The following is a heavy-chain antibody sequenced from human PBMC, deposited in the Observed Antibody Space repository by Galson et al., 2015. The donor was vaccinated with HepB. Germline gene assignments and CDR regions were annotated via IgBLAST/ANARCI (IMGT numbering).Heavy chain of an antibody. Sequence: SVKVSCKASGGTFSSYTISWVRQAPGQGLEWMGRIIPILGIANYAQKFQGRVTITADKSTSTAYMELSSLRSEDTAVYYCARDEDSYGRGWYFDLWGRGTLVTVSS. D-gene: IGHD5-18*01. CDR2: IIPILGIA. J-gene: IGHJ2*01. CDR3: ARDEDSYGRGWYFDL. CDR1: GGTFSSYT. V-gene: IGHV1-69*04.